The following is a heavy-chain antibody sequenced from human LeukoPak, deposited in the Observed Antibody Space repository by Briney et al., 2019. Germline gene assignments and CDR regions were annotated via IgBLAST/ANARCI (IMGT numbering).Heavy chain of an antibody. D-gene: IGHD3-16*01. CDR1: GFTVSSNY. CDR2: IYSGGST. J-gene: IGHJ6*02. CDR3: ARDSLGGYYYYGMDV. V-gene: IGHV3-66*01. Sequence: SGGSLRLSCAASGFTVSSNYMSWVRQAPGKGLEWVSVIYSGGSTYYADSVKGRFTISRDNSKNTLYLQMNSLRAEDTAVYYCARDSLGGYYYYGMDVWGQGTTVTVSS.